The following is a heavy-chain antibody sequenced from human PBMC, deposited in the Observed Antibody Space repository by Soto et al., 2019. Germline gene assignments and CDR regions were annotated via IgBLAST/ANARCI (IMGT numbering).Heavy chain of an antibody. D-gene: IGHD6-13*01. CDR3: ARDTIAAAGNYYYYGMDV. V-gene: IGHV4-59*01. CDR1: GGSISSYY. J-gene: IGHJ6*02. CDR2: IYYSGST. Sequence: PSETLSLTCTVSGGSISSYYWSWIRQPPGKGLEWIGYIYYSGSTNYNPSLKSRVTISVDTSKNQFSLELSSVTAADTAVYYCARDTIAAAGNYYYYGMDVWGQGTTVTVSS.